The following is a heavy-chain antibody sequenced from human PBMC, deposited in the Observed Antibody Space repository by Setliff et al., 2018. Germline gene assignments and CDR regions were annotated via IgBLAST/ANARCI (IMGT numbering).Heavy chain of an antibody. D-gene: IGHD3-3*01. CDR2: IYYSGST. Sequence: SETLSLTCTVSGGSISSHYWSWIRQPPGKGLEWIGYIYYSGSTNYNPSLKSRVTISVDTSKNQLSLKLSSVTAADTAVYYCARDLDLNYDFWSGYYYGNAFDIWGRGTLVTVSS. V-gene: IGHV4-59*11. CDR3: ARDLDLNYDFWSGYYYGNAFDI. CDR1: GGSISSHY. J-gene: IGHJ2*01.